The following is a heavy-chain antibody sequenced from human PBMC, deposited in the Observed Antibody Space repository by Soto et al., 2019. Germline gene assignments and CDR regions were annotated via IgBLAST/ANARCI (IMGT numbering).Heavy chain of an antibody. CDR3: ATTDRDFYGLDV. Sequence: EVQLVESGGGLVQPGGSLRLSCEASGFTFRNYDMHWVRQGTGKGLEWVSGISAAGDPDYADSVEGRFTISRDNAQNSFFLQINRLRVGDTAVYYCATTDRDFYGLDVWGQGTTVIVSS. CDR1: GFTFRNYD. J-gene: IGHJ6*02. CDR2: ISAAGDP. V-gene: IGHV3-13*05. D-gene: IGHD1-1*01.